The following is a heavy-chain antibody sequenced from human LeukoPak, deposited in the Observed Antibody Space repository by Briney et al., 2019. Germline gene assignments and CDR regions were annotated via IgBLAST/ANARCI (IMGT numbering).Heavy chain of an antibody. CDR1: GFTVSSNY. CDR2: IYSGGST. V-gene: IGHV3-66*02. Sequence: QPGGSLRLSCAASGFTVSSNYMSWVRQAPGKGLEWVSVIYSGGSTYYADSVKGRFTISRDNSKNTLYLQMNSLRAEDTAVYYCASVNLGYYFDYWGQGTLVTVSS. CDR3: ASVNLGYYFDY. J-gene: IGHJ4*02.